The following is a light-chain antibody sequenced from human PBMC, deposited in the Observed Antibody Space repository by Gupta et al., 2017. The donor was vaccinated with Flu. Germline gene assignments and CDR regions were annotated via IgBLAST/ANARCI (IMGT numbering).Light chain of an antibody. CDR3: QVWDV. Sequence: SHVLTQAPSVSVAPGQTARITCGGDDIGSKSVNWYQQKPGQAPVLVVYDDSDRPSGIPERFSGSNSGNTATLTITGVEAGDEADYYCQVWDVFASGTKVTVL. J-gene: IGLJ1*01. V-gene: IGLV3-21*02. CDR2: DDS. CDR1: DIGSKS.